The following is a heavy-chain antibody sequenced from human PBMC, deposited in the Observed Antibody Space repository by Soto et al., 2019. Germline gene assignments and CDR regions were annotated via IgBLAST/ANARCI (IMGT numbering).Heavy chain of an antibody. CDR2: IYTSGST. V-gene: IGHV4-4*07. J-gene: IGHJ5*02. CDR1: GGSISSYY. CDR3: ARGNVVVAATGLDWFDP. D-gene: IGHD2-15*01. Sequence: PSETLSLTCTVSGGSISSYYWSWSRQPAGKGLEWIGRIYTSGSTNYNPSLKSRVTMSVDTSKNQFSLKLSSVTAADTAVYYCARGNVVVAATGLDWFDPWGQGTLVTVSS.